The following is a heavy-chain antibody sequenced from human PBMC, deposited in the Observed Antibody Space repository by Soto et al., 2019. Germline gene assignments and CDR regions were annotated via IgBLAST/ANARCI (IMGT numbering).Heavy chain of an antibody. D-gene: IGHD3-10*01. CDR2: INHSGST. J-gene: IGHJ4*02. CDR3: ARRFGELDPYYFDY. CDR1: GGSFSGYY. V-gene: IGHV4-34*01. Sequence: PSETLSLTCAVYGGSFSGYYWSWIRQPPEKGLEWIGEINHSGSTNYNPSLKSRVTISVDTSKNQFSLKLSSVTAADTAVYYCARRFGELDPYYFDYWGQGTLVTVSS.